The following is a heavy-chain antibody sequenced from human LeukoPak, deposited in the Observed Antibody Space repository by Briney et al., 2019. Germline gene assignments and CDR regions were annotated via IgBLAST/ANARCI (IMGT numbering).Heavy chain of an antibody. CDR1: GYTFTSYA. J-gene: IGHJ5*02. CDR2: INPGGGTT. Sequence: ASVKVSCKASGYTFTSYAISWVRQAPGQGLEWMGIINPGGGTTSYAQKFQDRVTMTRDTSTRTVYMELSSLSSEDTAVYYCLKDLRWDHPGFDPWGQGTLVTVSS. V-gene: IGHV1-46*01. D-gene: IGHD5/OR15-5a*01. CDR3: LKDLRWDHPGFDP.